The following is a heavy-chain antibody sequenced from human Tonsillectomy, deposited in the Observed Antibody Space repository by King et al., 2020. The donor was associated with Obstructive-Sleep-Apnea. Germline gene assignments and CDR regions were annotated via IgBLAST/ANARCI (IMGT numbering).Heavy chain of an antibody. V-gene: IGHV1-2*02. Sequence: QLVQSGAEVKKPGASVKVSCKASGYTFTGYYMHWVRQAPGQGLECMGWINPNSGGTNYAQKFQGRVTMTRDTSISTAYMELSRLRSDDTAVYYCARDILPIAAAAYGMDVWGQGTTVTFSS. CDR2: INPNSGGT. CDR3: ARDILPIAAAAYGMDV. CDR1: GYTFTGYY. J-gene: IGHJ6*02. D-gene: IGHD6-13*01.